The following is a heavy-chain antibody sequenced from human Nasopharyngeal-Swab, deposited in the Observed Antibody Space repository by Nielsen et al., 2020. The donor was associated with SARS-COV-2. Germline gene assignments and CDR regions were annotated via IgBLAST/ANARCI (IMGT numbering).Heavy chain of an antibody. J-gene: IGHJ4*02. CDR2: ISGSGGST. Sequence: GESLKISCAASGFTFSSYAMSWVRQAPGKGPEWVSAISGSGGSTYYADSVKGRFTISRDNSKNTLYLQMNSLRAEDTAVYYCAKDRDSSEDYWGQGTLVTVSS. CDR3: AKDRDSSEDY. CDR1: GFTFSSYA. D-gene: IGHD3-10*01. V-gene: IGHV3-23*01.